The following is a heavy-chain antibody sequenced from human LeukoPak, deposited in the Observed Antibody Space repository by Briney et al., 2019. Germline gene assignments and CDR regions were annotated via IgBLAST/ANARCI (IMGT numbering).Heavy chain of an antibody. CDR3: ARGQRSKRITIFGVVDDAFDI. Sequence: PSETLSLTCTVSGGSISSYYWSWIRQPAGKGLEWIGRIYTSGSTNYNPSLKSRVTMSVDTSKNQFSLKLSPVTAADTAVYYCARGQRSKRITIFGVVDDAFDIWGQGTMVTVSS. CDR2: IYTSGST. D-gene: IGHD3-3*01. J-gene: IGHJ3*02. V-gene: IGHV4-4*07. CDR1: GGSISSYY.